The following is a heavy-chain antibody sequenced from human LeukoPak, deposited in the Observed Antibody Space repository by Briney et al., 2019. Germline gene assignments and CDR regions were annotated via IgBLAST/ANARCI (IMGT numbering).Heavy chain of an antibody. CDR3: AKGGDYYGLGSPRFES. CDR1: GFSFSSYV. Sequence: GESLRLSCAASGFSFSSYVIDWVRQAPGKGLEWVAGINGNGGRAKYADFVTGRFTISRDSSQNTVYLQMNSLRADDTAVYYCAKGGDYYGLGSPRFESWGQGTLVTVSS. CDR2: INGNGGRA. D-gene: IGHD3-10*01. J-gene: IGHJ5*01. V-gene: IGHV3-23*01.